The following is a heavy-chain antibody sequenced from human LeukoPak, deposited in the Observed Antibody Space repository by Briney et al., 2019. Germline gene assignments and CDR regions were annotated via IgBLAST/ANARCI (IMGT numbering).Heavy chain of an antibody. CDR2: IIPIFGTA. V-gene: IGHV1-69*01. D-gene: IGHD6-13*01. Sequence: SVKVSCKASGGTFSSYAISWVRQAPGQGLEWMGGIIPIFGTANYAQKFRGRVTITADESTSTAYMELSSLRSEDTAVYYCARTAPDSSSWYAIFDYWGQGTLVTVSS. CDR3: ARTAPDSSSWYAIFDY. J-gene: IGHJ4*02. CDR1: GGTFSSYA.